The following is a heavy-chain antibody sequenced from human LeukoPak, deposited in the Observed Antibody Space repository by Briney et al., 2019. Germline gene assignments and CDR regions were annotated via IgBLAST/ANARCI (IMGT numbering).Heavy chain of an antibody. CDR3: ARLPPFYDKSIAARPYFDY. V-gene: IGHV2-5*02. CDR2: IYWDDDK. CDR1: GFSLSTNEVA. J-gene: IGHJ4*02. D-gene: IGHD6-6*01. Sequence: NASGPTLVKPTQTLTLTCTFSGFSLSTNEVAVGWIRQPPGKALEWLALIYWDDDKRYSPSLKSRLTITKDTSKSQVVLTMTNMDPVDTATYYCARLPPFYDKSIAARPYFDYWGQGTLVTVSS.